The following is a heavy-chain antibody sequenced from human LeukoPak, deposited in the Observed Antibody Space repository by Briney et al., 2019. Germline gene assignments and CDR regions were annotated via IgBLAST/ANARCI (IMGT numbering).Heavy chain of an antibody. CDR3: ARVGYCGGDCPLYFVL. CDR2: ISYDGSNK. CDR1: GFTFSSYA. Sequence: GGSLRLSCAASGFTFSSYAMHWVRQAPGKGLEGVAVISYDGSNKYYADSVKGRFTISRDNSKNTLYLQMNSLRAEDTAVYYCARVGYCGGDCPLYFVLWGRGTLVTVSS. V-gene: IGHV3-30-3*01. D-gene: IGHD2-21*01. J-gene: IGHJ2*01.